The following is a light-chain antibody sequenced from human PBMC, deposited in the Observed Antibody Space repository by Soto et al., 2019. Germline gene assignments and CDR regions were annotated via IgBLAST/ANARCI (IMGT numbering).Light chain of an antibody. J-gene: IGLJ1*01. CDR3: FSYAGSYTCLYF. V-gene: IGLV2-11*01. CDR1: SSVVGGYHY. CDR2: DVS. Sequence: QSVLTQPRSVSGSPGQSVTISCTGTSSVVGGYHYVSWSQQHPGKAPKLMIYDVSKRPSGVPDRFSGSKSGHTASLTISGLQAEDEADYYCFSYAGSYTCLYFFGTGTKVTVL.